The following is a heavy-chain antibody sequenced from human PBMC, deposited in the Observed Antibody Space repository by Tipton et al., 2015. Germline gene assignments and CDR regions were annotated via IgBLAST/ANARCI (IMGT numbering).Heavy chain of an antibody. CDR1: GYTFTSYG. V-gene: IGHV1-18*01. CDR2: ISPYNANT. Sequence: QLVQSGPEVKKPGASVKVSYKTAGYTFTSYGVSWLRQAPGQGLEWMGWISPYNANTKYAQKFLGRVTVTTDASTNTAYMELRTLRSDDTAVYYCARENSMWYPYFDYWGQGTLVTVSS. CDR3: ARENSMWYPYFDY. J-gene: IGHJ4*02. D-gene: IGHD2-15*01.